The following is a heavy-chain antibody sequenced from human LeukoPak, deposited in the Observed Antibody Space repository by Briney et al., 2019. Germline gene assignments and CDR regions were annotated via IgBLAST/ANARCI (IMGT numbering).Heavy chain of an antibody. CDR1: GGSISSYY. CDR2: IYTSGST. CDR3: ARLRGEDYYYYYMDV. D-gene: IGHD3-16*01. J-gene: IGHJ6*03. Sequence: SETLSLTCTVSGGSISSYYWSWIRQPAGKGLEWIVRIYTSGSTYYNPSLKSRVTIFVDTSKNQFSLKLSSVTAADTAVYYCARLRGEDYYYYYMDVWGKGTRVTVSS. V-gene: IGHV4-4*07.